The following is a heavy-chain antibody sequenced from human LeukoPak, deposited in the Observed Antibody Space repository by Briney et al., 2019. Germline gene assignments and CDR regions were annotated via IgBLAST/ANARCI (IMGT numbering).Heavy chain of an antibody. J-gene: IGHJ4*02. CDR3: ARRAGEYSHPYDY. V-gene: IGHV3-53*01. D-gene: IGHD2-15*01. Sequence: GGSLRLSCAASGFTFSSYAMHWVRQAPGKGLEWVSFIYSGGNTHYSDSVKGRFTLSRDNSKNTLYLQMNSLRAEDTAIYYCARRAGEYSHPYDYWGQGTLVTVSS. CDR1: GFTFSSYA. CDR2: IYSGGNT.